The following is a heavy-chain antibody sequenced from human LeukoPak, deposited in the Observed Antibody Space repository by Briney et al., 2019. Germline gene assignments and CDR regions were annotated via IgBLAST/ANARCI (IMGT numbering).Heavy chain of an antibody. CDR3: AREHDSYYYYYIDV. CDR1: GYSTSNGYY. V-gene: IGHV4-38-2*02. J-gene: IGHJ6*03. CDR2: HYHSDNV. Sequence: SETLSLTGAVSGYSTSNGYYWVWIRQPPGKGLEWFGSHYHSDNVYYNTALKSRVSMSVDTSKNQFSLKLSFVTAADTAVYYCAREHDSYYYYYIDVWGSGTTVTVSS.